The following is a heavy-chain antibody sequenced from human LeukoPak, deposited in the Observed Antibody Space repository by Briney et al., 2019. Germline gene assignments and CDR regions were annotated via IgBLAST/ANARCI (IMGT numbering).Heavy chain of an antibody. Sequence: GGSLRLSCAASEFTFSSYDIIWVRQAPVKGLEWVSWITGSGGAVKYTDSVKGRFTISRDNAKKSVYLQMNSLRVEDTAVYYCARNGGGLDYWGQGTLVTVSS. V-gene: IGHV3-48*03. CDR3: ARNGGGLDY. CDR1: EFTFSSYD. CDR2: ITGSGGAV. J-gene: IGHJ4*02. D-gene: IGHD3-16*01.